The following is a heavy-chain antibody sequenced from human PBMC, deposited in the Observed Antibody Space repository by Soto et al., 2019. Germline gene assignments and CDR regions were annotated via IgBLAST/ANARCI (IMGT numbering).Heavy chain of an antibody. CDR2: ISGSGGST. D-gene: IGHD6-13*01. J-gene: IGHJ6*02. CDR1: GFTFSSYA. V-gene: IGHV3-23*01. Sequence: GGSLRLSCAASGFTFSSYAMSWVRQAPGKGLEWVSAISGSGGSTYYADSVKGRFTISRDNSKNTLYLQMNSLRAENTAVYYCAKGGSNAGGSSSWSYYYYYGMDVWGQGTTVTVSS. CDR3: AKGGSNAGGSSSWSYYYYYGMDV.